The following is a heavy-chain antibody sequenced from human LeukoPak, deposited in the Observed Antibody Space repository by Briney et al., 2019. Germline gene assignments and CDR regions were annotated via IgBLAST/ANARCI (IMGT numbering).Heavy chain of an antibody. D-gene: IGHD6-6*01. V-gene: IGHV3-23*01. CDR1: GFTFSSYA. CDR3: AKVGIAARLWFDY. Sequence: GGSLRLSCAAYGFTFSSYAMSWVRQAPGKVLEWVSAISGNGGSTYYADSVKGRFTISRDNSKNTLYLQMNSLRAEDTAVYYCAKVGIAARLWFDYWGQGTLVTVSS. J-gene: IGHJ4*02. CDR2: ISGNGGST.